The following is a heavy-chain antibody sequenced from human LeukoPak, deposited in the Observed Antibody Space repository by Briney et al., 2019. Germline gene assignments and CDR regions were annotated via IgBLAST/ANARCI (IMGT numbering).Heavy chain of an antibody. CDR1: GYTFTGYY. CDR2: INPNSGGT. V-gene: IGHV1-2*02. CDR3: AITPKGGYYYYYMDV. J-gene: IGHJ6*03. Sequence: ASVKVSCKASGYTFTGYYMHWVRQAPGQGLEWMGLINPNSGGTNYAQKFQGRVTMTRDTSISTAYMELSRLRSDDTAVYYCAITPKGGYYYYYMDVWGKGTTVTVSS.